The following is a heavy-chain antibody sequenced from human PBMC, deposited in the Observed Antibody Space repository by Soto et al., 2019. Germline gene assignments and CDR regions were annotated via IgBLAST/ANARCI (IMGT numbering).Heavy chain of an antibody. J-gene: IGHJ5*02. CDR3: ARDLPHGFDP. CDR2: TYYRSKWYN. Sequence: SQILPLSCASSGERVSSNSAAWNWIRTSPSRGLEWLGRTYYRSKWYNDYAVSVKSRITINPDTSKNQFSLQLNSVTPEDTAVYYCARDLPHGFDPWGQGTLVTVSS. CDR1: GERVSSNSAA. V-gene: IGHV6-1*01.